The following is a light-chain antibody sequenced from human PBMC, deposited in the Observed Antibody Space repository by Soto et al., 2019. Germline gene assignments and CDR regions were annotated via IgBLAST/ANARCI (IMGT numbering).Light chain of an antibody. J-gene: IGKJ1*01. CDR3: QQTYITPRT. CDR2: AAS. Sequence: DIQMTQSPSSLSASVGYRVTITCRASQSISSYLNWYQQKPGKAPNLLIFAASTLQSGVPSRFSGSGSGTDFTLTIGSLQPEDFATYYCQQTYITPRTFGQGTKGDIK. CDR1: QSISSY. V-gene: IGKV1-39*01.